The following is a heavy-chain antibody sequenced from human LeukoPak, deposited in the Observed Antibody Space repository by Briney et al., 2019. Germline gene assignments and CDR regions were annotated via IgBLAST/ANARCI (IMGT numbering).Heavy chain of an antibody. D-gene: IGHD1-26*01. V-gene: IGHV4-30-2*01. CDR2: IYHSGST. CDR3: ARSHDSGSYPYYFDY. CDR1: GGSISSGGYS. Sequence: SQTLSLTCAVSGGSISSGGYSWSWIRQPPGKGLEWIGYIYHSGSTYYNPSLKSRVTISVDRSKNQFSLKLSSVTAADTAVYYCARSHDSGSYPYYFDYWGQGTLVTVPS. J-gene: IGHJ4*02.